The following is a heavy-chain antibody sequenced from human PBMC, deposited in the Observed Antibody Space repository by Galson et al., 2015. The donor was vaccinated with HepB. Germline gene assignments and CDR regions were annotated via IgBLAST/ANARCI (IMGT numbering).Heavy chain of an antibody. Sequence: SLRLSCAASGFTVSSNYMSWVRQAPGKGLEWVSVIYSGGSTYYADSVKGRFTISRDNSKNTLYLQMNSLRAEDTAVYYCARQYYDFWSGYYPNWFDPWGQGTLVTVSS. V-gene: IGHV3-53*01. CDR1: GFTVSSNY. D-gene: IGHD3-3*01. J-gene: IGHJ5*02. CDR3: ARQYYDFWSGYYPNWFDP. CDR2: IYSGGST.